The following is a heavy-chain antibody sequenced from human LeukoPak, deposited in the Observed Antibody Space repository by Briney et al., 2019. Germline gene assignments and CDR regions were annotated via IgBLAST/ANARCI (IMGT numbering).Heavy chain of an antibody. CDR3: ARAVRGDYYSYYGMDV. CDR1: GGSFSGYY. D-gene: IGHD3-16*01. CDR2: INHSGST. Sequence: PSETLSLTCAVYGGSFSGYYWSWVRQPPGKGLEWIGGINHSGSTNYNPSLKSRVTISVDTSKNQFSLKLSSVTAADTAVYYCARAVRGDYYSYYGMDVWGQGTTVTVSS. V-gene: IGHV4-34*01. J-gene: IGHJ6*02.